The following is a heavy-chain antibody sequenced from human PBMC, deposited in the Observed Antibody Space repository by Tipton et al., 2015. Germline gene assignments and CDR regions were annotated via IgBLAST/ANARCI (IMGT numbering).Heavy chain of an antibody. J-gene: IGHJ4*02. CDR3: ARGWGRYCTNGVCYTGYFDH. CDR1: GGSITNSNYY. D-gene: IGHD2-8*01. Sequence: TLSLTCSISGGSITNSNYYWSWIRQPPGKGLEWIGYVYYSGSTNYNPSLQSRVTVSLDRSKNQFSLKLTSVTAADTAVYYCARGWGRYCTNGVCYTGYFDHWGQGTLVTVSS. CDR2: VYYSGST. V-gene: IGHV4-61*05.